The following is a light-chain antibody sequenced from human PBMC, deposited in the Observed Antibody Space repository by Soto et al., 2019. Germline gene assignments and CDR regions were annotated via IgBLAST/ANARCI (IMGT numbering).Light chain of an antibody. V-gene: IGKV3-15*01. CDR2: GAS. CDR1: QSVSSN. Sequence: EIVMTQSPATLSVSPGERATLSCRASQSVSSNLAWYQQKPGQAPRLLIYGASTRATGIPARFSGSGSGTDFTLTIVRLEPEDFAVYYCQHYGSSPRPFGQGTKVEIK. J-gene: IGKJ1*01. CDR3: QHYGSSPRP.